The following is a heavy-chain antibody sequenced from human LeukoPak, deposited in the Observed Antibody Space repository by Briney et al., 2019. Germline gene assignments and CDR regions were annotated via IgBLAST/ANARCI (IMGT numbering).Heavy chain of an antibody. Sequence: PGGSLRLSCAASGFTFSSYAMSWVRQAPGKGLEWVSAISGSGGSTYYADSVKGRFTISRDNSKNTLYLQMNSLRAEDTAVYYCANRPSAYIQDNVVVPAAMARWFDYWGQGTLVTVSS. CDR1: GFTFSSYA. J-gene: IGHJ4*02. D-gene: IGHD2-2*01. V-gene: IGHV3-23*01. CDR2: ISGSGGST. CDR3: ANRPSAYIQDNVVVPAAMARWFDY.